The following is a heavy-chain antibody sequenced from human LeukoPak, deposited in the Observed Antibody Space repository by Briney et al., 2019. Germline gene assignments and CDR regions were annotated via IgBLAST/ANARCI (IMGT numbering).Heavy chain of an antibody. CDR3: AKLYDSSGYYVDY. Sequence: SETLSLTCTVSGGSISSYYWSWIRQPPRKGLEWIGYIYYSGSTSYNPSLKSRVTISVDTSKNQFSLKLSSVTAADTAVYYCAKLYDSSGYYVDYWGQGTLVTVSS. J-gene: IGHJ4*02. V-gene: IGHV4-59*01. D-gene: IGHD3-22*01. CDR2: IYYSGST. CDR1: GGSISSYY.